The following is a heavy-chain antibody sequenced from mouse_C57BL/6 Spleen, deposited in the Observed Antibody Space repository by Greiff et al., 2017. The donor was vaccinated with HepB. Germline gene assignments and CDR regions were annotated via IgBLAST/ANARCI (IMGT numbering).Heavy chain of an antibody. D-gene: IGHD2-5*01. CDR3: ARERSNLWYFDV. V-gene: IGHV5-16*01. CDR1: GFTFSDYY. Sequence: EVKLMESEGGLVQPGSSMKLSCTASGFTFSDYYMAWVRQVPEKGLEWVANINYDGSSTYYLDSLKSRFIISRDNAKNILYLQMSSLKSEDTATYYCARERSNLWYFDVWGTGTTVTVSS. CDR2: INYDGSST. J-gene: IGHJ1*03.